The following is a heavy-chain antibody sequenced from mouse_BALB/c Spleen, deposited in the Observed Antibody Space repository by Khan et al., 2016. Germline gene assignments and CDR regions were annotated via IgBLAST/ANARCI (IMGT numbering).Heavy chain of an antibody. D-gene: IGHD2-14*01. Sequence: QVQLQQSGAELARPGASVKLSCKASGYTFISYTMHWIKQRPGQGLEWIGYINPTNDYTNYNQNFKDKATLTADKSSNTAYMQLCGLTSEDSAVYYCARQEGYERYDEGLDYWGQGTTLTVSS. J-gene: IGHJ2*01. CDR2: INPTNDYT. CDR3: ARQEGYERYDEGLDY. V-gene: IGHV1-4*01. CDR1: GYTFISYT.